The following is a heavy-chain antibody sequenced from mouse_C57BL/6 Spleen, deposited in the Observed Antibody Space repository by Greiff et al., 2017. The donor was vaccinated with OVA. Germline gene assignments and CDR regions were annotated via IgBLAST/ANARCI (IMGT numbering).Heavy chain of an antibody. J-gene: IGHJ4*01. CDR3: ARGKYYYYAMDY. V-gene: IGHV3-3*01. Sequence: EVQVVESGPSLVRPSQTLSLTCTVTGFSINSDCYWIWIRQFPGNKLEYIGYTFYSGITNYNPSLESRTYITRDTSKNQFSLKLSSVTTEDTATYYCARGKYYYYAMDYWGQGTSVTVSS. D-gene: IGHD5-1-1*01. CDR2: TFYSGIT. CDR1: GFSINSDCY.